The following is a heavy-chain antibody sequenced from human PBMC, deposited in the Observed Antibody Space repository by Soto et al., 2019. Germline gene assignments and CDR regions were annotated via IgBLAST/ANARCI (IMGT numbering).Heavy chain of an antibody. Sequence: QVQLQESGPGLVKTSETLSLTCTVSGGSISGYYWTWIRQPPGKGLEWIGYIYSSGNTNYNPSLQSRVTISVDTSKTQFSLKLSSVTAADPAVYYCARLACSTTRCFTYFDYWGQGALVTVSS. CDR2: IYSSGNT. CDR1: GGSISGYY. CDR3: ARLACSTTRCFTYFDY. V-gene: IGHV4-59*08. J-gene: IGHJ4*02. D-gene: IGHD2-2*02.